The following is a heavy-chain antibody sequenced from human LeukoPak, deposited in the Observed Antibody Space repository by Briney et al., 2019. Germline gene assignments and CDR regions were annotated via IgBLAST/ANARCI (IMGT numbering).Heavy chain of an antibody. J-gene: IGHJ3*02. D-gene: IGHD5-24*01. CDR3: ARGAGSTISNDAFDM. CDR1: GGSINSGNYY. V-gene: IGHV4-39*07. CDR2: VHYTGST. Sequence: SETLSLTCTVSGGSINSGNYYWGWIRQPPGKGLQWIGTVHYTGSTWYNPSFKSRVTMSVDMSKNHFSLILRSVTAADTAVYYCARGAGSTISNDAFDMWGQGTMVSVSS.